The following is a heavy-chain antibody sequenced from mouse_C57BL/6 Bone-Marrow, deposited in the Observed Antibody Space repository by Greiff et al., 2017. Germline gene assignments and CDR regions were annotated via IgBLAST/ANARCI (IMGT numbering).Heavy chain of an antibody. Sequence: VQLQQPGAELVKPGASVKLSCKASGYTFTSYWMHWVKQRPGRGLEWIGRIDPNSGGTKYNEKFKSKATLTVDKPSSTAYMQLSSLTSEDSAVYDGARKWALRRWYFDVWGTGTTVTVSS. CDR3: ARKWALRRWYFDV. V-gene: IGHV1-72*01. CDR1: GYTFTSYW. CDR2: IDPNSGGT. J-gene: IGHJ1*03. D-gene: IGHD1-3*01.